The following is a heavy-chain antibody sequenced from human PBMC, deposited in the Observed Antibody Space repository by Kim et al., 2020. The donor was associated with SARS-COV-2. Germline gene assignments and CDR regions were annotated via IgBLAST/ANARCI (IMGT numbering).Heavy chain of an antibody. CDR1: SDSFSAYY. V-gene: IGHV4-59*01. Sequence: SETLSHTCTVSSDSFSAYYWSWIRHLPGKGLEWIGYIFYGGDTNYNPSLKSRVTISWDTSRNQFSVDLTSVTDADTAVYYCARSEGRASWHHFDYWGQG. CDR3: ARSEGRASWHHFDY. CDR2: IFYGGDT. J-gene: IGHJ4*02. D-gene: IGHD3-3*02.